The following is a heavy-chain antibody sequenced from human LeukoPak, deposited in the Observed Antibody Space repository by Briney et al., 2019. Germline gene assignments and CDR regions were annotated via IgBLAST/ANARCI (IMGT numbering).Heavy chain of an antibody. CDR2: INTNTGDP. V-gene: IGHV7-4-1*02. Sequence: ASVKVSCKASGYTFTNYAMNWVRQAPGQGLEWMGWINTNTGDPTYAQGFTGRFVFSLDTSVSTAYLQISSLKAEDTAVYYCARNGYSGYDNYFDYWGQGTLVTVSS. D-gene: IGHD5-12*01. CDR3: ARNGYSGYDNYFDY. J-gene: IGHJ4*02. CDR1: GYTFTNYA.